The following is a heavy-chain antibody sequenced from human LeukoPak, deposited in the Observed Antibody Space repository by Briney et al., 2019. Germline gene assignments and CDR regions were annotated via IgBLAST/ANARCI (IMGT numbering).Heavy chain of an antibody. CDR3: AGPRMRQEGYYGMDV. Sequence: GESLKISCKGSGYRFTSYWIGWVRQLPGKGLEWMGIIYPADSDTRYSPSFQGQVTISADKSITTAYLQWSSLKASDTAMYYCAGPRMRQEGYYGMDVWGQGTTVTVSS. D-gene: IGHD2-8*01. CDR1: GYRFTSYW. V-gene: IGHV5-51*01. J-gene: IGHJ6*02. CDR2: IYPADSDT.